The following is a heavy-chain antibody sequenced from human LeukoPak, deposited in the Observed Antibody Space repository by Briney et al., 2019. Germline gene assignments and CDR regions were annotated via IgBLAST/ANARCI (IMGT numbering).Heavy chain of an antibody. D-gene: IGHD2-21*02. J-gene: IGHJ4*02. CDR3: ARAYCGGDCYSREMDY. CDR1: GCTFTNFL. V-gene: IGHV3-74*01. CDR2: INDDGRST. Sequence: GGSLRLSCTASGCTFTNFLMNWVRQAPGQGLEWFSRINDDGRSTSYADSVKGRFTISRDNDKNTVYLQMNTLRAEDTAVYYCARAYCGGDCYSREMDYWGQGTLVTVSS.